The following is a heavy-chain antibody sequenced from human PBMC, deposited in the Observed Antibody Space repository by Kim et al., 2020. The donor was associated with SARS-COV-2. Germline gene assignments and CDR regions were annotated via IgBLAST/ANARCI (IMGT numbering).Heavy chain of an antibody. D-gene: IGHD1-26*01. CDR3: AKVSRGSYSGGMDV. Sequence: GGSLRLSCAASGFTFSNFGLHWVRQAPDKGLEWVALIWNDGSNKWFAESVKGRFTISRDNSKNTLYLQTNSLRAEDTAVYYCAKVSRGSYSGGMDVWGQGTTVTVSS. CDR1: GFTFSNFG. CDR2: IWNDGSNK. J-gene: IGHJ6*02. V-gene: IGHV3-33*06.